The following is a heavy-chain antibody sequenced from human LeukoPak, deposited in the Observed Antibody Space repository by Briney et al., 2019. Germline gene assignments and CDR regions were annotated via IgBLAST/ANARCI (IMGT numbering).Heavy chain of an antibody. Sequence: SGTLSLTCTVSGGSISSYYWSWIRQPPGKGLEWIGYIYYSGSTNYNPSLKSRVTISVDTSKNQFSLKLSSVTAADTAVYYCARFSPIRPLYCGGDCYSAFDIWGQGTMVTVSS. V-gene: IGHV4-59*01. J-gene: IGHJ3*02. CDR3: ARFSPIRPLYCGGDCYSAFDI. CDR2: IYYSGST. D-gene: IGHD2-21*02. CDR1: GGSISSYY.